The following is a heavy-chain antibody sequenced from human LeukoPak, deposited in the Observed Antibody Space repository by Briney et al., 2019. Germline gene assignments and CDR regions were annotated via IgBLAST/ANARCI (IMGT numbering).Heavy chain of an antibody. CDR2: INPNSGAT. D-gene: IGHD3-22*01. CDR3: ARDLTMIVVVPDY. CDR1: GYTFTGYY. V-gene: IGHV1-2*02. Sequence: ASVKVSSKASGYTFTGYYMHWVRQAPGQGLEWMGWINPNSGATHYAQKFQGRVTMTTDTSISTAYMELSSLRSDDTAVYYCARDLTMIVVVPDYWGQGTLVTVSS. J-gene: IGHJ4*02.